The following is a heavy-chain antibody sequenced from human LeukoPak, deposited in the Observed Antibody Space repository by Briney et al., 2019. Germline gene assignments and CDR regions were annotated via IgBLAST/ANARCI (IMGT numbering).Heavy chain of an antibody. CDR3: ARAYYGDDY. Sequence: GGSLRLSCAASGFTFRSYGMSWVRQAPGKGLEWVSAISGSGGSTYYADSVRGRFTISRDNSKNTLHLQMNSLRAEDTAVYYCARAYYGDDYWGQGTLVTVSS. J-gene: IGHJ4*02. CDR1: GFTFRSYG. CDR2: ISGSGGST. D-gene: IGHD4-17*01. V-gene: IGHV3-23*01.